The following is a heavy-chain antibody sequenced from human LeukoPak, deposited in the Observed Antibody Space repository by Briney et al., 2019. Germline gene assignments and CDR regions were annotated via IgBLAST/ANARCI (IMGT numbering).Heavy chain of an antibody. Sequence: GGSLRLSCAASGFTFSSYEMNWVRQAPGKGLEWVSYISSSGSTIYYADSVKGRFTISRDNAKNSLHLQMNSLRAEDTAVYYCAREGEGWYRAFDIWGQGTMVTVSS. CDR2: ISSSGSTI. CDR1: GFTFSSYE. V-gene: IGHV3-48*03. CDR3: AREGEGWYRAFDI. D-gene: IGHD6-19*01. J-gene: IGHJ3*02.